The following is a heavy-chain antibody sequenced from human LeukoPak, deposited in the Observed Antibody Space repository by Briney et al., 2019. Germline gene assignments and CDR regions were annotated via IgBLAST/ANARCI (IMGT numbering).Heavy chain of an antibody. D-gene: IGHD5-12*01. CDR1: GYTLTELS. Sequence: ASVKVSCKVSGYTLTELSMHWVRQAPGKGLEWMGGFDPEDGETIYAQKFQGRVTMTEDTSTDTAYMELSSLRSEDTTVYYCATAQRDSGYDLWERTDYWGPGTLVTVSS. CDR2: FDPEDGET. CDR3: ATAQRDSGYDLWERTDY. V-gene: IGHV1-24*01. J-gene: IGHJ4*02.